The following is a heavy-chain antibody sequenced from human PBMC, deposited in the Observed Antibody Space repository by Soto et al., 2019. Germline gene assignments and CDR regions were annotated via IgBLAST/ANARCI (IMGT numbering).Heavy chain of an antibody. CDR2: ISAYNANT. J-gene: IGHJ2*01. V-gene: IGHV1-18*01. Sequence: QVHLVQSGAEVKKPGASVKVSCKPSGYTLTRYGITWVRQAPGQGLEWIGSISAYNANTNYAQKLQGRLTMTTDTSTCTAYMELRSLPSDATAVYYLARQVFRYFDLWGRGTLVSVSS. D-gene: IGHD1-20*01. CDR3: ARQVFRYFDL. CDR1: GYTLTRYG.